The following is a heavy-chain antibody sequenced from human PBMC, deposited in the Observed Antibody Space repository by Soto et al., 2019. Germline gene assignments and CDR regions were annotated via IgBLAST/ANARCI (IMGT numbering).Heavy chain of an antibody. J-gene: IGHJ3*02. D-gene: IGHD3-10*01. CDR1: GFTFSSYA. CDR2: ISYDGSNK. CDR3: ARGADAFDI. V-gene: IGHV3-30-3*01. Sequence: QVQLVESGGGVVQPGRSLRLSCAASGFTFSSYARHWVRQAPGKGLEWVAVISYDGSNKYYSDSVKGRFTISRDNSTNTLYLQMNSLRAEDTAVYYCARGADAFDIWGQGTMVTVSS.